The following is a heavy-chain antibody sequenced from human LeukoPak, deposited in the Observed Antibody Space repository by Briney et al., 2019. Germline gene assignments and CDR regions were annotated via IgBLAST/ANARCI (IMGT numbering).Heavy chain of an antibody. CDR1: GFTFSSYW. Sequence: PGGSLRLSCAASGFTFSSYWMHWVRQAPGKGLVWVSRINSDGSSTSYADSVKGRFTISRDNAKNTLYLQMNSLRAEDTAVYYCTRITYYYDSSGYYHPSWDQGTLVTVSS. J-gene: IGHJ5*02. D-gene: IGHD3-22*01. V-gene: IGHV3-74*01. CDR3: TRITYYYDSSGYYHPS. CDR2: INSDGSST.